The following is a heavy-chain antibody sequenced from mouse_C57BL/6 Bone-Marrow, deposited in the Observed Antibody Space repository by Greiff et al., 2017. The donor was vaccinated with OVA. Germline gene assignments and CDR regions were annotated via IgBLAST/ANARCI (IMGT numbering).Heavy chain of an antibody. Sequence: LVESGAELVKPGASVKMSCKASGYTFTTYPIEWMKQNHGKSLEWIGNFHPYNDDTKYNEKFKGKATLTVEKSSSTVYLELRRLTSDASAVYYCARGYYGSSFAYWGQGTLVTVSA. CDR3: ARGYYGSSFAY. V-gene: IGHV1-47*01. CDR2: FHPYNDDT. D-gene: IGHD1-1*01. J-gene: IGHJ3*01. CDR1: GYTFTTYP.